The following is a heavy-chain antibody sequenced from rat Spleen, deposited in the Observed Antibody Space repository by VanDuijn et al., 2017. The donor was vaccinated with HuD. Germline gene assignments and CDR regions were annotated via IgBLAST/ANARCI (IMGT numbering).Heavy chain of an antibody. V-gene: IGHV5-19*01. CDR3: ATENGG. J-gene: IGHJ2*01. CDR2: ISTDGGTT. Sequence: EVQLVESGGGLVQPGRSLKLSCAASGFTFRNYGIHWLRQAPTKVLEWVASISTDGGTTYYRESVKGRFTVSRDSAKSTLYLHMDSLRSEDTATYYCATENGGWGQGVMVTVSS. D-gene: IGHD1-7*01. CDR1: GFTFRNYG.